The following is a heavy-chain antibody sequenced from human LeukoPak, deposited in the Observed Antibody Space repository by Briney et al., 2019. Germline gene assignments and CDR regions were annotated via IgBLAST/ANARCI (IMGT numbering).Heavy chain of an antibody. CDR2: IWYDGSNK. CDR3: ARDMLDYDFWSGYPSSAFDI. Sequence: GGSLRLSCAASGFTFSSYGMHWVRQAPGKGLEWVAVIWYDGSNKYYADSVKGRFTISRENSKNTLCLQMNSLRAEDTAVYYCARDMLDYDFWSGYPSSAFDIWGQGTMVTVSS. J-gene: IGHJ3*02. CDR1: GFTFSSYG. D-gene: IGHD3-3*01. V-gene: IGHV3-33*01.